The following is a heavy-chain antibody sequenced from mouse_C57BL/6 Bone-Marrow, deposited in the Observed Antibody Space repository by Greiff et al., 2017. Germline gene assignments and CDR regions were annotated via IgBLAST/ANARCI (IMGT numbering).Heavy chain of an antibody. V-gene: IGHV1-81*01. D-gene: IGHD2-4*01. Sequence: VQLQQSGAELARPGASVKLSCKASGYTFTSYGISWVKQRPGQGLEWIGEIYPRSGNSYSNEKFTGKATLTVDKSSSTAYMELRSLTSEDYAVYFCARGALYYDYDVGFAYWGQGTLVTVSA. CDR2: IYPRSGNS. CDR3: ARGALYYDYDVGFAY. CDR1: GYTFTSYG. J-gene: IGHJ3*01.